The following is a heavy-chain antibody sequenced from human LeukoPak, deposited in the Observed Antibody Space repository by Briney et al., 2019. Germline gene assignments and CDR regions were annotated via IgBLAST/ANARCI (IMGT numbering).Heavy chain of an antibody. CDR3: ARVRREMKRSLGRTTEYSYYYYMDV. CDR1: GLTFSNYW. Sequence: GGSLRLSCAASGLTFSNYWMSWVRQGPGEGLEWVANTKHDGSEKYYIDSVKGRFTISRDNAKNSVYLQMNRLRAEDTAVYYCARVRREMKRSLGRTTEYSYYYYMDVWGKGTTVTVSS. D-gene: IGHD1/OR15-1a*01. V-gene: IGHV3-7*01. CDR2: TKHDGSEK. J-gene: IGHJ6*03.